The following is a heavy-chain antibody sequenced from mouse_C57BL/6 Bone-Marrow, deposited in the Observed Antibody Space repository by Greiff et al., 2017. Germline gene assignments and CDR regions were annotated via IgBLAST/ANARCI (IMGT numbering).Heavy chain of an antibody. CDR2: TFYSGIT. D-gene: IGHD2-1*01. J-gene: IGHJ4*01. CDR1: GFSINSDCY. V-gene: IGHV3-3*01. Sequence: DVQLQESGPSLVRPSQTLSLTCTVTGFSINSDCYWIWIRQFPGNKLEYIGYTFYSGITYYNPSLASRTYITRDTSKNPFSLKLSSVTTEDTATYYCARGYGNYYSYYAMDYWGQGTSVTVSS. CDR3: ARGYGNYYSYYAMDY.